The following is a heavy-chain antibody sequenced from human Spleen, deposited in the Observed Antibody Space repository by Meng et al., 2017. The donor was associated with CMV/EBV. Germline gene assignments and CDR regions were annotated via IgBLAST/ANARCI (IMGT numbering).Heavy chain of an antibody. CDR3: ARRRKQGGFDP. J-gene: IGHJ5*02. CDR2: IYYSGST. CDR1: GGSISSHGYY. Sequence: TCTVSGGSISSHGYYCGWIRQPPGKGLERMGSIYYSGSTYYNPSLKSRVTISVDTSKNQFSLRLSSVTAADTAVYYCARRRKQGGFDPWGQGTLVTVSS. V-gene: IGHV4-39*01.